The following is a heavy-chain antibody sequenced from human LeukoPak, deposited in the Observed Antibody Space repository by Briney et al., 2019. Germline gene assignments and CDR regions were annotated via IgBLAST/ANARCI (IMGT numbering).Heavy chain of an antibody. CDR1: GFTVSSNY. D-gene: IGHD3-16*01. V-gene: IGHV3-7*03. J-gene: IGHJ6*02. CDR3: ARGGGLDV. CDR2: INHNGNVN. Sequence: GGSLRLSCAASGFTVSSNYMSWVRQAPGKGLEWVASINHNGNVNYYEDSVKGRFTISRDNAKNSLYLQMSNLRAEDTAVYFCARGGGLDVWGQGATVTVSS.